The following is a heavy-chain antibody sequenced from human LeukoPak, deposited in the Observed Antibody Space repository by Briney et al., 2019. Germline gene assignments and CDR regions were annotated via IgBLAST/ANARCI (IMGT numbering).Heavy chain of an antibody. Sequence: GASVTVSCKASGYTFTSYYMHWVRQAPGQGLEWMGMINPSGSSTYYAQKFQGRVTMTRDTSTSTVYMELSSLRSEDTAVYYCARERGGVVITTPYLDYWGQGTLVTVSS. D-gene: IGHD3-22*01. CDR3: ARERGGVVITTPYLDY. V-gene: IGHV1-46*01. CDR2: INPSGSST. CDR1: GYTFTSYY. J-gene: IGHJ4*02.